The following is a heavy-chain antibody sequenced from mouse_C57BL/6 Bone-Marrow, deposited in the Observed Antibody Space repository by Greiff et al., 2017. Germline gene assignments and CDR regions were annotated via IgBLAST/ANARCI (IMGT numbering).Heavy chain of an antibody. Sequence: EVKLMESGPGLVKPSQSLSLTCSVTGYSITSGYYWNWIRQFPGNKLEWMGYISYDGSNKYNPSLKNRISITRDTSKNQFFLKLNSVTTEDTATYYCARELFAYWGQGTLVTVSA. V-gene: IGHV3-6*01. CDR1: GYSITSGYY. CDR3: ARELFAY. CDR2: ISYDGSN. J-gene: IGHJ3*01.